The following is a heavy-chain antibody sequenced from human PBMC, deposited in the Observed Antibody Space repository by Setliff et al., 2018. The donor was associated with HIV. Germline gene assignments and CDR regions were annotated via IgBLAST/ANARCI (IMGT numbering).Heavy chain of an antibody. Sequence: SETLSLTCTVSGVSINSGNYYWGWIRQPAGKRLEWIGRIYSSGNTNYNPSPKRRVTISADTSKNQFSLRLKSVTAAETAVYYCARGGDGYNPGGGTFDHWGQGTLVTVSS. CDR2: IYSSGNT. J-gene: IGHJ4*02. V-gene: IGHV4-61*02. CDR1: GVSINSGNYY. D-gene: IGHD1-1*01. CDR3: ARGGDGYNPGGGTFDH.